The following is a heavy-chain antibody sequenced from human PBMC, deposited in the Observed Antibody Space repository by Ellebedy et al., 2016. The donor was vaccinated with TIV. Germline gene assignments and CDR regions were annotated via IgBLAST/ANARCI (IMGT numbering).Heavy chain of an antibody. CDR1: GASISSYY. J-gene: IGHJ4*02. V-gene: IGHV4-59*01. CDR2: IYYSGST. Sequence: MPSETLSLTCTVSGASISSYYWSWIRQPPGKGLEWIGYIYYSGSTNYNPSLKSRVTIAVDTSKKQISLKLSSVTAADTAVYYCARSSGWDRFDYWGQGTLVTASS. D-gene: IGHD6-19*01. CDR3: ARSSGWDRFDY.